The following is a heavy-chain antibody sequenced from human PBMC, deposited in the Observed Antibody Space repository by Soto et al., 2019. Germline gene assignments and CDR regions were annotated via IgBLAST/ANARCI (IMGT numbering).Heavy chain of an antibody. D-gene: IGHD3-10*01. Sequence: SEALSVSCTVSGGSITSGDHYGSWIRQPPVKVLEWIGYILYSGNTYYNPSLKSPLTISVHTSNNQCSLRLRSMTAADTAIYYCAREIRGEHRYSADSWAQRPLVTVSA. V-gene: IGHV4-30-4*01. J-gene: IGHJ5*02. CDR2: ILYSGNT. CDR1: GGSITSGDHY. CDR3: AREIRGEHRYSADS.